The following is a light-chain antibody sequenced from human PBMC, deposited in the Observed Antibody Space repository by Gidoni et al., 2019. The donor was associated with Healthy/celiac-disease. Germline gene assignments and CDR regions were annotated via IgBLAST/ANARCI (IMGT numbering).Light chain of an antibody. CDR3: QQGYSTPRT. J-gene: IGKJ1*01. CDR2: AAS. V-gene: IGKV1-39*01. CDR1: QTIIRD. Sequence: DIQMTQSPSSLSASVGDRVTITCRASQTIIRDLDWYQQKPGKAPNLLIYAASSLQAGVPSRFSGSGSGTDFTLTINSLQPEDFATYYCQQGYSTPRTFGQGTKVEIK.